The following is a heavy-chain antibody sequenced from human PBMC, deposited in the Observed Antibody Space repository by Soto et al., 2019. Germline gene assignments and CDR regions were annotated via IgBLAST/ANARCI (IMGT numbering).Heavy chain of an antibody. Sequence: QVQLVESGGGVVQPGRSLRLSCAASGFTFSSYAMHWVRQAPGKGLEWVAVISYDGSNKYYADSVKGRFTISRDNSKNTMYLQMNSLRAEDTVVYYCARDMTTQFGREFDYYDYGMDVWGQGTTVTVSS. D-gene: IGHD4-4*01. J-gene: IGHJ6*02. CDR1: GFTFSSYA. CDR2: ISYDGSNK. V-gene: IGHV3-30-3*01. CDR3: ARDMTTQFGREFDYYDYGMDV.